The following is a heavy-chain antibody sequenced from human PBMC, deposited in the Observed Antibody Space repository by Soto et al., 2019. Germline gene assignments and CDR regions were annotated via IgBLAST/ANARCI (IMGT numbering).Heavy chain of an antibody. J-gene: IGHJ6*02. CDR2: INHSGST. CDR3: ARGHLGAAAGFYLRYYYYGMDV. CDR1: GGSFSGYY. Sequence: SETLSLTCAVYGGSFSGYYWSWIRQPPGKGLEWIGEINHSGSTNYNPSLKSRVTISVDTSKNQFSLKLSSVTAADTAVYYCARGHLGAAAGFYLRYYYYGMDVWGQGTTVT. V-gene: IGHV4-34*01. D-gene: IGHD6-13*01.